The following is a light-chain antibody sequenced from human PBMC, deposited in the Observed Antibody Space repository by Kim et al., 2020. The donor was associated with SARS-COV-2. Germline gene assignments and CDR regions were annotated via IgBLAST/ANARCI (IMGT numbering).Light chain of an antibody. CDR1: QSVSSGY. J-gene: IGKJ5*01. Sequence: LSPGERATLACRASQSVSSGYLAWHQWKPGPAPRLLIYGASIRATGIPDRFSGSGSGTDFTLTISRLEPEDFAVYYCQQYSHLITFGQGTRLEIK. CDR3: QQYSHLIT. V-gene: IGKV3-20*01. CDR2: GAS.